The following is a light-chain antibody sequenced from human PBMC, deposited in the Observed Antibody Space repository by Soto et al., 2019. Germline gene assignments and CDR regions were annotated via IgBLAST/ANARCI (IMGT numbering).Light chain of an antibody. Sequence: DIQMTQSPSSLSASIGDRVIITCRTSQRVSTFLNWYRHNPGEAPRLLIYTASTLHGGVPSRFSDSGSGTEFTLTISSLQPEDFATYYCQESYSSPFTIGPGTRVDVK. V-gene: IGKV1-39*01. CDR2: TAS. J-gene: IGKJ3*01. CDR3: QESYSSPFT. CDR1: QRVSTF.